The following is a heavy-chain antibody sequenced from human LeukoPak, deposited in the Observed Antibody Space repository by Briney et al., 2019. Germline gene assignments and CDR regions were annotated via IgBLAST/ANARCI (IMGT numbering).Heavy chain of an antibody. CDR1: GGSISSYY. J-gene: IGHJ4*02. CDR2: IYYSGST. CDR3: ARGAGLDY. V-gene: IGHV4-59*01. Sequence: SETLSLTCTVSGGSISSYYRSWIRQPPGKGLEWIGYIYYSGSTNYNPSLKSRVTISVDTSKNQFSLKLSSVTAADTAVYYCARGAGLDYWGQGTLATVSS.